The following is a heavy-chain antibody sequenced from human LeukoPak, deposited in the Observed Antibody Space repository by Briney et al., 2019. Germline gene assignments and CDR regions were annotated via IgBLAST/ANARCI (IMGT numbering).Heavy chain of an antibody. CDR1: GGSISSGGYY. J-gene: IGHJ4*02. CDR2: IYYSGST. V-gene: IGHV4-31*03. CDR3: ARGLSSGYYYVPPYYFDY. Sequence: SETLSLTCTVSGGSISSGGYYWSWIRQHPGKGLEWIGYIYYSGSTYYNPSLKSRVTISVDTSKNQFSLKLSSVTAADTAVYYCARGLSSGYYYVPPYYFDYWGQGTLVIVSS. D-gene: IGHD3-22*01.